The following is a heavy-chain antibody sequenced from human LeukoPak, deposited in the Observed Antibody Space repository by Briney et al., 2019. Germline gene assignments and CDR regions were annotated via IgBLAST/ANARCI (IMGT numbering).Heavy chain of an antibody. D-gene: IGHD4-17*01. CDR2: IYYSGST. J-gene: IGHJ4*02. V-gene: IGHV4-31*03. CDR1: GGSISSGGYY. Sequence: SETLSLTCTVSGGSISSGGYYWSWIRQHPGKGLEWIGYIYYSGSTYYNPFLKSRVTISVDTSKNQFSLKLSSVTAADTAVHYCARNDYGDYYLDYWGQGTLVTVSS. CDR3: ARNDYGDYYLDY.